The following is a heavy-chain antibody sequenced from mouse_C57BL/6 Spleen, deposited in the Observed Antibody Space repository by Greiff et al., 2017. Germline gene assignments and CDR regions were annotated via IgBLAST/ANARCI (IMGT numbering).Heavy chain of an antibody. J-gene: IGHJ1*03. D-gene: IGHD1-1*01. V-gene: IGHV5-6*01. CDR2: ISSGGSYT. Sequence: EVMLVESGGDLVKPGGSLKLSCAASGFTFSSYGMSWVRQTPDKRLEWVATISSGGSYTYYPDSVKGRFTISRDNAKNTLYLQMSSLKSEDTAMYYCARQGYGSSFDVWGTGTTVTVSS. CDR3: ARQGYGSSFDV. CDR1: GFTFSSYG.